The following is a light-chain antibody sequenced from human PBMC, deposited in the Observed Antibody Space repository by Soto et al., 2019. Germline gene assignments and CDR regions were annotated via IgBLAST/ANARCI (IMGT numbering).Light chain of an antibody. CDR2: MNN. J-gene: IGLJ2*01. CDR1: TSNIGSNY. V-gene: IGLV1-47*01. CDR3: AAWDDSLSGPV. Sequence: QSVLTQPPSASGTPGQRVTISCSGSTSNIGSNYVYWYQQLPGTAPKLLIYMNNQWPSGVPDRFSGSKSGTSASLAISGLRSEDDADYYCAAWDDSLSGPVFGGGTKLTVL.